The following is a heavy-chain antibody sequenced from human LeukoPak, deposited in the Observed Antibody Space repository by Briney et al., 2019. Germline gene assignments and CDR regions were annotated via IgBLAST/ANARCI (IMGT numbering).Heavy chain of an antibody. J-gene: IGHJ4*02. CDR2: ISYDGSNK. CDR3: ARDGSLGYSSGRWGIDY. CDR1: GFTFSSYA. D-gene: IGHD6-19*01. Sequence: GGSLRLSCAASGFTFSSYAMHWVRQAPGKGLEWVAVISYDGSNKYYADSVKGRFTISRDNSKNTLYLQMNSLRPEDTAVYYCARDGSLGYSSGRWGIDYWGQGTLVTVSS. V-gene: IGHV3-30*04.